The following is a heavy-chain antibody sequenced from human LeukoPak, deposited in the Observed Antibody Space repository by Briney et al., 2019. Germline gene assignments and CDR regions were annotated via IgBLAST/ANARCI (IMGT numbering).Heavy chain of an antibody. D-gene: IGHD1-14*01. CDR2: IRYDGSTK. J-gene: IGHJ4*02. CDR1: GFSFSGYG. CDR3: AKDYNNGFDY. V-gene: IGHV3-30*02. Sequence: GGSLRLSCAASGFSFSGYGMHWVRQAPGKGLEWVTFIRYDGSTKSYADSVKGRFTIARDNSKNTLYLQMHSLGAEDTAVYFCAKDYNNGFDYWGQGALVTVSS.